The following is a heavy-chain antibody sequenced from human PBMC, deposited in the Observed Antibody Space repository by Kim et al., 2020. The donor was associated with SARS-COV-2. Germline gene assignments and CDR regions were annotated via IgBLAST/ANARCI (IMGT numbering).Heavy chain of an antibody. CDR2: MNPNSGNT. Sequence: ASVKVSCKASGYTFTSYDINWVRQATGQGLEWMGWMNPNSGNTGYAQKFQGRVTMTRNTSISTAYMELSSLRSEDTAVYYCARGVKVPAAIWISYYYYYMDVWGKGTAHTVSS. V-gene: IGHV1-8*01. D-gene: IGHD2-2*02. CDR3: ARGVKVPAAIWISYYYYYMDV. J-gene: IGHJ6*03. CDR1: GYTFTSYD.